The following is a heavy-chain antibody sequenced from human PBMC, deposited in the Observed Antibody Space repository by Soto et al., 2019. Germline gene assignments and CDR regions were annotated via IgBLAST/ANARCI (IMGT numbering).Heavy chain of an antibody. Sequence: PGGSLRLSCAASGFTFSTHAMSWVRQAPGKGLEWVSSISSGGTTTFYAASVEGRFTISRDKSKNTLYLQMNSLRADDTAVYYCAREGGSIGGWFGRKFDSWGQRTQVTVSS. CDR3: AREGGSIGGWFGRKFDS. V-gene: IGHV3-23*01. CDR1: GFTFSTHA. J-gene: IGHJ4*02. D-gene: IGHD6-19*01. CDR2: ISSGGTTT.